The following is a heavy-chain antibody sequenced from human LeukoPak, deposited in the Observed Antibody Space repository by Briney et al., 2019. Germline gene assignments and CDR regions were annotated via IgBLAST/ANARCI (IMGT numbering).Heavy chain of an antibody. CDR2: IHYSGGS. V-gene: IGHV4-39*01. Sequence: SETLSLTCTVSGGSISSSSHYWGSIRQPPGKGLELIPSIHYSGGSNYNPSLKSRVTISVDTSKNQVSLKVRSVTAADTAVYYCAKHESLIAFDIWGQGTMVTVSS. CDR1: GGSISSSSHY. CDR3: AKHESLIAFDI. J-gene: IGHJ3*02.